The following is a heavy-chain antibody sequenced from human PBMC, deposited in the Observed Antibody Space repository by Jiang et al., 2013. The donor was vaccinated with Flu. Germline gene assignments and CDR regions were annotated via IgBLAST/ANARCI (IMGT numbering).Heavy chain of an antibody. Sequence: RVSCKASGYTFTSYAVHWVRQAPDKALSGWDGSTLGNGNTKYSQKFQGRVTITRDTSASTAYMELSSLRSEDTAVYHCASGGSSRYGGNGDYDYFDYWGQGTLVTVSS. CDR2: STLGNGNT. D-gene: IGHD6-13*01. V-gene: IGHV1-3*01. CDR1: GYTFTSYA. CDR3: ASGGSSRYGGNGDYDYFDY. J-gene: IGHJ4*02.